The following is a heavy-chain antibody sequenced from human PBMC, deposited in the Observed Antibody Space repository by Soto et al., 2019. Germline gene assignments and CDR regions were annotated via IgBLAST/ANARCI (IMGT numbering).Heavy chain of an antibody. J-gene: IGHJ5*02. CDR2: IIPIFGTA. CDR3: ASGLGYCSSTSCRPLFDP. V-gene: IGHV1-69*06. Sequence: QVQLVQSGAEVKKPGSSVKVSCKASGGTFSSYAISWVRQAPGQGLEWIGGIIPIFGTANYAQKFQGRVTITADKSTSTAYMELSSLRSEDTAVYNCASGLGYCSSTSCRPLFDPWGQGTLVTVSS. CDR1: GGTFSSYA. D-gene: IGHD2-2*01.